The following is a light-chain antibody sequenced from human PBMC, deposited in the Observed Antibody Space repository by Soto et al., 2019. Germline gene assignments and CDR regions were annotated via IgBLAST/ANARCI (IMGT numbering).Light chain of an antibody. J-gene: IGKJ1*01. Sequence: DIQMTQSPSSLSASVGDRFTITCRASQSISSYLNWYQQKPGKAPKLLIYAASSLQSGVPSRFSGSGSGTDFTLTISSLQPDDFATYYCQQYNSYSWTFGQGTKVDI. V-gene: IGKV1-39*01. CDR1: QSISSY. CDR3: QQYNSYSWT. CDR2: AAS.